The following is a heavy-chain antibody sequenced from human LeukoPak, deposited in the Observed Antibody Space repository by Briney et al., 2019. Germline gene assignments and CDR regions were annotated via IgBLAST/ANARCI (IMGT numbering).Heavy chain of an antibody. Sequence: GGSLRLSFASSAFTFSCYAMSWLRQAPWKGLDWVSPLSGRDSTAYYPDSVKGRFTISRDNSKNTLYLRMNSLRAEDTAIYYCAKGGYCSGDSCYPNDYWGQGTLVTVSS. V-gene: IGHV3-23*01. CDR2: LSGRDSTA. D-gene: IGHD2-15*01. CDR3: AKGGYCSGDSCYPNDY. CDR1: AFTFSCYA. J-gene: IGHJ4*02.